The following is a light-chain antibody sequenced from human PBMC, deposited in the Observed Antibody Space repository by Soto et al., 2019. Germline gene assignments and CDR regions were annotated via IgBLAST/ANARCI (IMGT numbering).Light chain of an antibody. CDR1: TGDVTSGHY. J-gene: IGLJ3*02. V-gene: IGLV7-46*01. Sequence: QDVVTQEPSLTVSPGGTVTLTCGSSTGDVTSGHYPYWFQQKPGQAPRTLIYDTSNKHSWTPARFSGSLLGGKAALTLSGAQPEDEAIYYCLLAYSSSRPVFGGGTKLTVL. CDR3: LLAYSSSRPV. CDR2: DTS.